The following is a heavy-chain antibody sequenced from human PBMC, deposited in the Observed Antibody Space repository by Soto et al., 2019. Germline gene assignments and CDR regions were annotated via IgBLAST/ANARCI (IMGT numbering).Heavy chain of an antibody. CDR2: IIPIFGTA. D-gene: IGHD3-16*02. CDR1: GCTFSSYA. V-gene: IGHV1-69*13. CDR3: ARTMITFGGVIAPRGYYFDY. J-gene: IGHJ4*02. Sequence: SVKVSCKASGCTFSSYAISWVRQAPGQGLEWMGGIIPIFGTANYAQKFQGRVTITADESTSTAYMELSSLRSEDTAVYYCARTMITFGGVIAPRGYYFDYWGQGTLVTVSS.